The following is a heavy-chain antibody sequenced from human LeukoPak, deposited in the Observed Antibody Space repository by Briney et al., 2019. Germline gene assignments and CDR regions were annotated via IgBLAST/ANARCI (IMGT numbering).Heavy chain of an antibody. D-gene: IGHD2-21*01. CDR2: IYFSENT. Sequence: SETLSLTCTVSGGSISSGGYYWSWIRQHPGKGLELIGYIYFSENTYYNPSLKSRVTISVDTSKNQFSLKLSSVTAADTAVYYCARVSYGGNFFDYWGQGTLVTVSS. CDR3: ARVSYGGNFFDY. CDR1: GGSISSGGYY. J-gene: IGHJ4*02. V-gene: IGHV4-31*03.